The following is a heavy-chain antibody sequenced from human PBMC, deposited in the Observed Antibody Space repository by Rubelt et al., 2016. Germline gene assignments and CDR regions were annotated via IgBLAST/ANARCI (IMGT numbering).Heavy chain of an antibody. Sequence: QVQLVQSGAEVKKPGASVKVSCKTSGYTFSRYGLLWVRQAPGQGLEWMGGLDPEDGETVYAPKFQGRIIMTEDTFTDTADMDLSSLRSDDKAVYYCTSYHPVKSTTYGFDIWGQGTLVTVSS. CDR2: LDPEDGET. CDR1: GYTFSRYG. J-gene: IGHJ3*02. V-gene: IGHV1-24*01. CDR3: TSYHPVKSTTYGFDI. D-gene: IGHD1-26*01.